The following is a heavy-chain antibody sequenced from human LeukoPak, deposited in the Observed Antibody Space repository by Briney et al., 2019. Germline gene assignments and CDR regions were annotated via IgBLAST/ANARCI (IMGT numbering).Heavy chain of an antibody. CDR2: IKSKTDGGTT. J-gene: IGHJ3*02. V-gene: IGHV3-15*01. CDR1: GFTVSSNY. CDR3: TTDLLGLRAGDAFDI. D-gene: IGHD5-12*01. Sequence: PGGSLRLSCAASGFTVSSNYMSWVRQAPGKGLEWIGRIKSKTDGGTTDYAAPVKGRFTISRDDSKNTLYLQMNSLKTEDTAVYYCTTDLLGLRAGDAFDIWGQGTMVTVSS.